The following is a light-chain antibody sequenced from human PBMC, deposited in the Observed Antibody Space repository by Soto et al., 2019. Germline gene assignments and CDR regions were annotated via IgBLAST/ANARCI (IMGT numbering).Light chain of an antibody. J-gene: IGKJ1*01. Sequence: EIVLTQSPGTLSLSPGERATLSCVASQSVSSSYLAWYKQKPGHAPRLLIYGASSRATGIPDRFSGSGSGTDFTLTISRLEPEDFAVYYWQQYGSSPRTFGQGTKVEIK. CDR2: GAS. CDR3: QQYGSSPRT. CDR1: QSVSSSY. V-gene: IGKV3-20*01.